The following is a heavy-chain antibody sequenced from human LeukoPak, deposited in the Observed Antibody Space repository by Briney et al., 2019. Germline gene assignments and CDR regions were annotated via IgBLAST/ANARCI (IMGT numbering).Heavy chain of an antibody. CDR3: ARASSGWYHRFDY. CDR2: INPNSGGT. CDR1: GYTFTGYY. Sequence: ASVKVSRKASGYTFTGYYMHWVRQAPGQGLEWMGWINPNSGGTNYAQKFQGRVTMTRDTSISTAYMELSRLRSDDTAVYYCARASSGWYHRFDYWGQGTLVTVSS. D-gene: IGHD6-19*01. J-gene: IGHJ4*02. V-gene: IGHV1-2*02.